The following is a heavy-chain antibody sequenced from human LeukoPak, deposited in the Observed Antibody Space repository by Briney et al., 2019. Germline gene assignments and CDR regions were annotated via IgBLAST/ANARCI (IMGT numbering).Heavy chain of an antibody. D-gene: IGHD6-19*01. V-gene: IGHV1-18*01. CDR3: ARLVDRGGWYYFDY. Sequence: ASVKVSCKASGYTFTSYGISWVRQAPGQGLEWMGWISAYNGNTNYAQKLQGRVTMTTDTSTSTACMELRSLRSDDTAVYYCARLVDRGGWYYFDYWGQGTLVTVSS. CDR2: ISAYNGNT. CDR1: GYTFTSYG. J-gene: IGHJ4*02.